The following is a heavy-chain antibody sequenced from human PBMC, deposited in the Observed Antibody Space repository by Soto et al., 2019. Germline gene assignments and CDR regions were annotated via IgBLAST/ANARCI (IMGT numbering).Heavy chain of an antibody. CDR1: GASSSSTNW. CDR3: AREGQELRD. CDR2: IFHDGRT. Sequence: QVQLQESGPGLVKPSGTLSLTCAVSGASSSSTNWWSWVRQFPGKGLEWIGEIFHDGRTNYNPSLTSRVTISVDKSKNHFSLELTSVTAADTAIYYCAREGQELRDWGHGTLVTVSS. V-gene: IGHV4-4*02. D-gene: IGHD6-13*01. J-gene: IGHJ4*01.